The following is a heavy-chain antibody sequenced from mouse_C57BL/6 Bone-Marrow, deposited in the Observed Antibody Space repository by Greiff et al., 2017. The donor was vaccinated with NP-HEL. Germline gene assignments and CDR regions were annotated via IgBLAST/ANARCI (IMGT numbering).Heavy chain of an antibody. V-gene: IGHV5-9-1*02. CDR3: TRDSIYYGNYVGAMDY. Sequence: DVMLVESGEGLVKPGGSLKLSCAASGFTFSSYAMSWVRQTPEKRLEWVAYISSGGDYIYYADTVKGRFTISRDNARNTLYLQMSSLKSEDTAMYYCTRDSIYYGNYVGAMDYWGQGTSVTVSS. CDR1: GFTFSSYA. CDR2: ISSGGDYI. J-gene: IGHJ4*01. D-gene: IGHD2-1*01.